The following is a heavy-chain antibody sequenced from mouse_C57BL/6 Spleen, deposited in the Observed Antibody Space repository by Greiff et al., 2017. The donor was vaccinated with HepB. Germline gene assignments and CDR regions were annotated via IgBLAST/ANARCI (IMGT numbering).Heavy chain of an antibody. CDR3: TRLGLPGFDY. V-gene: IGHV6-6*01. CDR2: IRNKANNHAT. CDR1: GFTFSDAW. Sequence: EVMLVESGGGLVQPGGSMKLSCAASGFTFSDAWMDWVRQSPEKGLEWVAEIRNKANNHATYYAESVKGRFTISRDDSKSSVYLQMNSLRAEDTGIYYCTRLGLPGFDYWGQGTTLTVSS. J-gene: IGHJ2*01. D-gene: IGHD2-10*01.